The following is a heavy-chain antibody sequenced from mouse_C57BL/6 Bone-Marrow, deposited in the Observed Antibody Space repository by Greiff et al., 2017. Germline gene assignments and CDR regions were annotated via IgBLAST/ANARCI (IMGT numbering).Heavy chain of an antibody. CDR3: ARDGGYYLDY. V-gene: IGHV7-1*01. Sequence: DVKLVESGGGLVQSGRSLRLSCATSGFTFSDFYMEWVRQAPGKGLEWIAASRNKANDYTTEYSASVKGRFIVSRDTSQSILYLQMNALRAEDTAIYYCARDGGYYLDYWGQGTTLTVSS. J-gene: IGHJ2*01. CDR2: SRNKANDYTT. CDR1: GFTFSDFY.